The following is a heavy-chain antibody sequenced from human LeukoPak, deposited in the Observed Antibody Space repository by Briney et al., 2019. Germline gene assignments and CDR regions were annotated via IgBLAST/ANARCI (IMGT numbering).Heavy chain of an antibody. J-gene: IGHJ3*02. CDR1: GLTVSSNY. V-gene: IGHV3-66*01. CDR3: ARGGSYLSAFDI. Sequence: GGSLRLSCAASGLTVSSNYMSWVRQTPGKGLEWVSVIYSGGSTYYADSVKGRFTISRDNSKNTLYLQMSSLRAEDTAVYYCARGGSYLSAFDIWSQGTMVTVSS. CDR2: IYSGGST. D-gene: IGHD1-26*01.